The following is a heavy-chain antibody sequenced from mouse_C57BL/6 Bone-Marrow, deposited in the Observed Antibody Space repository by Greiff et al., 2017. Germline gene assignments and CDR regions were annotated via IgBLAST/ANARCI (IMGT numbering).Heavy chain of an antibody. J-gene: IGHJ2*01. V-gene: IGHV1-64*01. CDR2: IHPNSGST. CDR1: GYTFTSYW. CDR3: ARGRYYYGSSRYYFDY. D-gene: IGHD1-1*01. Sequence: QVQLQQPGAELVKPGASVKLSCKASGYTFTSYWMHWVKQRPGQGLEWIGMIHPNSGSTNYNEKFKSKATLTVDKSSSTAYMQLSSLTSEDSAVYYCARGRYYYGSSRYYFDYWGQGTTRTVSS.